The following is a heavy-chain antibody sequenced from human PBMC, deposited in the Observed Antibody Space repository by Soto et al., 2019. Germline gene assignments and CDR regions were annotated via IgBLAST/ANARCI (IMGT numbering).Heavy chain of an antibody. CDR2: IYYSGST. CDR3: ARSVSSNWFFDY. V-gene: IGHV4-59*08. Sequence: QVQLQESGPGLVKPSETLSLTCTVSGGSISSYYWSWIRQPPGKGLEWIGYIYYSGSTHYNPSLNSRASMPVDTSKHELSRKVNSVTAADTAVYHCARSVSSNWFFDYWGQGTLVTVSS. J-gene: IGHJ4*02. CDR1: GGSISSYY. D-gene: IGHD6-13*01.